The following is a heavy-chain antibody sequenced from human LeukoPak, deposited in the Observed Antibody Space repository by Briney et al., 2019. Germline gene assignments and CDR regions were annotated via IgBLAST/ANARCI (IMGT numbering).Heavy chain of an antibody. CDR2: IYYSGST. CDR3: ARGPDYGGNWVDY. V-gene: IGHV4-59*01. Sequence: SETLSLTCTVSGGSISSYYWSWSRQPPGKGLEWIGYIYYSGSTNYNPSRKSRVTISVDTSKNQFSLKLSSVTAADTAVYYCARGPDYGGNWVDYWGQGTLVTVSS. J-gene: IGHJ4*02. CDR1: GGSISSYY. D-gene: IGHD4-17*01.